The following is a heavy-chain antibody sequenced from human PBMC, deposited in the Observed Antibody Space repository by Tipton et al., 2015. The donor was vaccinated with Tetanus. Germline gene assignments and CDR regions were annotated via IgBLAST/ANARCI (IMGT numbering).Heavy chain of an antibody. V-gene: IGHV4-34*01. CDR1: GGTFNNYF. J-gene: IGHJ5*02. D-gene: IGHD6-13*01. CDR3: ARGRQRLVPAGFDL. CDR2: INYDGST. Sequence: GSLRLSCAVYGGTFNNYFWTWIRQPPGKGLEWIGEINYDGSTNYSPSLKSRVTLSLDTTKKQVSLKLNSVTAADSAVYYCARGRQRLVPAGFDLWGQGTLVTVSS.